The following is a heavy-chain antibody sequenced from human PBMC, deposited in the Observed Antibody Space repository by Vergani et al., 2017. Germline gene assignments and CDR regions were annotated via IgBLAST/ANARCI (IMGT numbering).Heavy chain of an antibody. CDR2: IYYSGST. V-gene: IGHV4-39*01. CDR1: GGSISSSSYY. D-gene: IGHD2-2*01. Sequence: QLQLQESGPGLVKPSETLFLTCTVSGGSISSSSYYWGWIRPPPGKGLEWIGSIYYSGSTYYNPSLKSRVTISVDTSKNQFSLKLSSGTAADTAVYYCAXHARGVSTAHWFDPWGQGTLVTVSS. CDR3: AXHARGVSTAHWFDP. J-gene: IGHJ5*02.